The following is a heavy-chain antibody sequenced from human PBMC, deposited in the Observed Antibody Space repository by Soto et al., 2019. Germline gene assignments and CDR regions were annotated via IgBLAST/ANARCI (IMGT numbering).Heavy chain of an antibody. D-gene: IGHD2-2*02. CDR2: IYPGDSDT. Sequence: GESLKISCKGSGYSFTSYWIGWVRQMPGKGLEWMGIIYPGDSDTRYSPSFQGQVTISADKSISTAHLQWSSLKASDTAMYYCARRGGYCSSTSCYTEDYYYYYGIDVWGQGTTVPVYS. CDR1: GYSFTSYW. CDR3: ARRGGYCSSTSCYTEDYYYYYGIDV. J-gene: IGHJ6*02. V-gene: IGHV5-51*01.